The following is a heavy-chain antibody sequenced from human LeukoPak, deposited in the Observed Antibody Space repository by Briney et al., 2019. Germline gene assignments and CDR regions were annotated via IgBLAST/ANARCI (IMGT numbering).Heavy chain of an antibody. V-gene: IGHV4-59*01. CDR1: GGSISRYY. CDR2: IYYSGGT. CDR3: ARVSDDSSGYYSGSLDY. D-gene: IGHD3-22*01. J-gene: IGHJ4*02. Sequence: PSETLSLTYTVSGGSISRYYWSWIRQPPGKGLEWIGYIYYSGGTNYNPSLKSRVTISVDTSKNQFSLKLSSVTAADTAVYYCARVSDDSSGYYSGSLDYWGQGTLVTVSS.